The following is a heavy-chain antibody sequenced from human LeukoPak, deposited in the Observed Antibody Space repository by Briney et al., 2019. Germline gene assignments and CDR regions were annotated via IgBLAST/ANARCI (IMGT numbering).Heavy chain of an antibody. D-gene: IGHD2-15*01. J-gene: IGHJ4*02. CDR1: GGSISSGGYY. Sequence: PSQTLSLTCTVSGGSISSGGYYWSWIRQPPGKGLEWIGYIYHSGSTYYNPSLKSRVTISVDTSKNQFSLKLSSVTAADTAVYYCARGFYCSGGSCAFGYWGQGTLVTVSS. CDR3: ARGFYCSGGSCAFGY. V-gene: IGHV4-30-2*05. CDR2: IYHSGST.